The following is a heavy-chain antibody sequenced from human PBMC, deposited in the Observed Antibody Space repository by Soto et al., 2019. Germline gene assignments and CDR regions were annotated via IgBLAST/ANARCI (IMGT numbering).Heavy chain of an antibody. J-gene: IGHJ5*02. CDR3: XXXXXXXXSGYYTGLSATRPYNWFDP. CDR1: GGSFSGYY. Sequence: TLSLTCAVYGGSFSGYYWSWIRQPPGKGLEWIGEINHSGSTNYNPSLKSRVIISVDTSKNQFSLKLSSVTAADTAVYYCXXXXXXXXSGYYTGLSATRPYNWFDPWGQGTLVTVSS. V-gene: IGHV4-34*01. D-gene: IGHD3-3*01. CDR2: INHSGST.